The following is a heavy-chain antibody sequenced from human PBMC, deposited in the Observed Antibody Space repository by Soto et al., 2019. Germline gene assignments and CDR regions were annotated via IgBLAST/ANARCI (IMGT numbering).Heavy chain of an antibody. V-gene: IGHV4-39*01. CDR3: ARLYPQLDFDY. CDR1: GVSISDTSYY. CDR2: IYYSGST. J-gene: IGHJ4*02. D-gene: IGHD6-13*01. Sequence: SETLSLTCTVSGVSISDTSYYWGWIRQPPGKGLEWIGTIYYSGSTYYSPSLKSRVTMSVDTSKNQFSLKLISVTAADTAVYYCARLYPQLDFDYWGQGTLVTVPQ.